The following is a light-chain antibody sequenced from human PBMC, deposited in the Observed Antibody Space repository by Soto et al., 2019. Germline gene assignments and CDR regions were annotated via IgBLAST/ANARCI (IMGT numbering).Light chain of an antibody. CDR2: GNS. J-gene: IGLJ3*02. V-gene: IGLV1-40*01. Sequence: QSVLTQPPSVSGAPGQRVTISCTGSSSNIGAGYDVHWYQQLPGTAPKHLIYGNSNRPSGVPDRFAGSKSGTSASLAITGLQAADEADYYCQSYDSRLSGWVLSGGTKLTVL. CDR1: SSNIGAGYD. CDR3: QSYDSRLSGWV.